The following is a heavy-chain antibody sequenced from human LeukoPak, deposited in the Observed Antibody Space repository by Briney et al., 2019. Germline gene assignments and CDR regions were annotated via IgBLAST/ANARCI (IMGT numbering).Heavy chain of an antibody. CDR1: GGSISSYY. CDR3: TRGPVEYCSGGSCYDAFDI. Sequence: SETLSLTCSVSGGSISSYYWSWIRQPPEKGLEWIGYIYYSGSTNYNPSLKSRVTISVDTSKNQFSLKLSSATAADTAVYYCTRGPVEYCSGGSCYDAFDIWGQGTLVTVSS. CDR2: IYYSGST. J-gene: IGHJ3*02. D-gene: IGHD2-15*01. V-gene: IGHV4-59*01.